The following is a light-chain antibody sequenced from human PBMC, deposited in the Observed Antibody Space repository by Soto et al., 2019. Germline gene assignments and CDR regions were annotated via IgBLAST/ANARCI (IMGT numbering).Light chain of an antibody. CDR1: QSISSW. V-gene: IGKV1-5*03. J-gene: IGKJ5*01. CDR2: KAS. Sequence: DIQITQAPSTLSASLGDRGTVTCRASQSISSWLAWYQQRPGKAPNLLIDKASSLESGVPSRFSGSGSGTEFTLTIRSLQPDDSATYYCQQYKSYSITFGQGTRLEI. CDR3: QQYKSYSIT.